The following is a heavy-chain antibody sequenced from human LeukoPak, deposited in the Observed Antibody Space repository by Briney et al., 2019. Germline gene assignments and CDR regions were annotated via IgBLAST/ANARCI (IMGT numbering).Heavy chain of an antibody. CDR1: GFTFSDYY. CDR3: AREESDIVLSTMDV. CDR2: ISSSGSTI. D-gene: IGHD2-8*01. V-gene: IGHV3-11*04. Sequence: GGSLRLSCAASGFTFSDYYMSWIRQAPGKGLEWVSYISSSGSTIYYADSVKGRFTISRDNAKNSLYLQMNSLRAEDTAVYYCAREESDIVLSTMDVWGKGTTVTVSS. J-gene: IGHJ6*04.